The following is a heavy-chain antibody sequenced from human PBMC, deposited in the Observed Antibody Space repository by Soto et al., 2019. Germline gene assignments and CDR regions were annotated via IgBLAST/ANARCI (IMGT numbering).Heavy chain of an antibody. D-gene: IGHD5-12*01. CDR3: ARCGLRWFDP. J-gene: IGHJ5*02. CDR1: GGSISSYY. Sequence: TSETLSYTCTVSGGSISSYYWSWLRQPPGNRLEWIGYLYYSGRTNYNRSLKSRVTISVETPKNQFSPKPSSVTAADTAVYYCARCGLRWFDPWGQGNLVTVS. V-gene: IGHV4-59*01. CDR2: LYYSGRT.